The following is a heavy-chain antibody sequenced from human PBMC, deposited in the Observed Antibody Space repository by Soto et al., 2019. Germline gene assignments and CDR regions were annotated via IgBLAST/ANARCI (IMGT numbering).Heavy chain of an antibody. D-gene: IGHD2-2*01. CDR2: ISAYNGNT. Sequence: QVQLVQSGAEVKKPGASVKVSCKASGYTFTSYGISWVRQAPGQGLEWMGWISAYNGNTNYAQKLQGRVTMITDTSTSTAYMELRSLRSDDTAVYYCARVRGDIVVVPAATPYYYYGMDVWGQGTTVTVSS. CDR3: ARVRGDIVVVPAATPYYYYGMDV. J-gene: IGHJ6*02. V-gene: IGHV1-18*01. CDR1: GYTFTSYG.